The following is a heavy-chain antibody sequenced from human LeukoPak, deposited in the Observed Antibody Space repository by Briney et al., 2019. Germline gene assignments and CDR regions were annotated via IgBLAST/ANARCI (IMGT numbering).Heavy chain of an antibody. V-gene: IGHV4-31*03. CDR2: IYYSGST. CDR3: ARAEGVQPPYYYMDV. J-gene: IGHJ6*03. CDR1: GGSISSGGYY. D-gene: IGHD2-2*01. Sequence: SETLSLTCTVSGGSISSGGYYWSWIRQHPGKGLEWIGFIYYSGSTYYNPSLKSRVTISVDTSKNQFSLKLSSVTAADTAVYYCARAEGVQPPYYYMDVWGKGTTVTVSS.